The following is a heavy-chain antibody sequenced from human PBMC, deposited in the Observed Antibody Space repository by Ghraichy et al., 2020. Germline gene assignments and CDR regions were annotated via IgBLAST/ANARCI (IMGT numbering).Heavy chain of an antibody. V-gene: IGHV3-23*01. Sequence: GGSLRLSCAASGFTFSSYAMHWVRQAPGKGLEWVSEILTYGDKTYYADSVRGRFTISRDNSKNTVFLQMNSLRAEDTALYYCAKLTGTGNSFWGQGTQVTVSS. CDR2: ILTYGDKT. CDR1: GFTFSSYA. J-gene: IGHJ4*02. D-gene: IGHD2-8*02. CDR3: AKLTGTGNSF.